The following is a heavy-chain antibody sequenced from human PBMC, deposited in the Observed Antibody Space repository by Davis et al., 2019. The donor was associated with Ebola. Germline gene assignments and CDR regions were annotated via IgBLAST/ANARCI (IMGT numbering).Heavy chain of an antibody. Sequence: SETLSLTCTASGGSISSYYWSWIRQPPGKGLEWIGYIYYSGSTNYNPSLKSRVTISVDTSKNQFSLKLSSVTAADTAVYYCARDRWGGGGDWFDPWGQGTLVTVSS. CDR3: ARDRWGGGGDWFDP. D-gene: IGHD3-10*01. CDR1: GGSISSYY. J-gene: IGHJ5*02. V-gene: IGHV4-59*01. CDR2: IYYSGST.